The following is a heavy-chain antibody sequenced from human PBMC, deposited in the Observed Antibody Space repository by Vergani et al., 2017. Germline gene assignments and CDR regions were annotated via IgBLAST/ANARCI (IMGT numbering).Heavy chain of an antibody. J-gene: IGHJ4*02. V-gene: IGHV1-18*01. Sequence: QVQLVQSGAEVKKPGASVKVSCKASGYTFTKFGITWVRQAPGQGLQWMGWISAYNANTNFAQKLQGRVFMTTDTSTRTAYMELRSLRSDDAAVYYCARGGGQTALDLWGQGTLVTVSS. CDR3: ARGGGQTALDL. CDR2: ISAYNANT. CDR1: GYTFTKFG. D-gene: IGHD5-18*01.